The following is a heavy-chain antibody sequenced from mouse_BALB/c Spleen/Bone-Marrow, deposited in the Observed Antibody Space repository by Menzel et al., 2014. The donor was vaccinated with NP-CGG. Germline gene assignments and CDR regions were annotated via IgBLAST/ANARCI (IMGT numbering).Heavy chain of an antibody. V-gene: IGHV14-3*02. CDR3: ARDYDYFFDY. Sequence: EVQLQQSGAELVKPGASVKLSCTASGFNIKDTYMHWVKQRPEQGLEWIGWIDPANGNTKYDPNFQGKATITADTSSNTAYRQLSSLTSEDTAVYYCARDYDYFFDYWGQGTTLTVSS. D-gene: IGHD2-4*01. J-gene: IGHJ2*01. CDR2: IDPANGNT. CDR1: GFNIKDTY.